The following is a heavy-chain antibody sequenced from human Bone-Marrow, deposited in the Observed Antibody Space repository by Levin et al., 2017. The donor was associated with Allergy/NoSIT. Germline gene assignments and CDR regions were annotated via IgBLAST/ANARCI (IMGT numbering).Heavy chain of an antibody. V-gene: IGHV3-9*01. CDR1: GFSFADYA. CDR3: ARGIIGDVRVAHKEAFDI. D-gene: IGHD2-8*02. J-gene: IGHJ3*02. CDR2: ISSSSGSI. Sequence: SLKISCAASGFSFADYAMHWVRQAPGKGLEWVSGISSSSGSIGYVDSVKGRFTISRDNAKNSLTLQMNSLRAEDTAVYYCARGIIGDVRVAHKEAFDIWGQGTMVSVSS.